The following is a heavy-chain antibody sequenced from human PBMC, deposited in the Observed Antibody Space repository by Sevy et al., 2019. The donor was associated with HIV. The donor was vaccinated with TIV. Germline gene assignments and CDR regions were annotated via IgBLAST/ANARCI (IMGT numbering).Heavy chain of an antibody. D-gene: IGHD1-1*01. V-gene: IGHV3-30-3*01. CDR1: GFTFSSFS. Sequence: GESLKISCATSGFTFSSFSMHWVRQAPGKGLEWVATISYDGSNKYYADSVKGRFTISRDNSKNSLYLQMNSLRAEDTAVYCCALERLFSNVAEYFQNWGQGTLVTVSS. J-gene: IGHJ1*01. CDR3: ALERLFSNVAEYFQN. CDR2: ISYDGSNK.